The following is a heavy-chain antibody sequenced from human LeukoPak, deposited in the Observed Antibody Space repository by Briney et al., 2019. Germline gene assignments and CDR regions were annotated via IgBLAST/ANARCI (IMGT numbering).Heavy chain of an antibody. CDR2: ISGRDGST. CDR3: AKDGGQGADY. V-gene: IGHV3-23*01. J-gene: IGHJ4*02. CDR1: GFTFSTYA. Sequence: GGSLRLSCAASGFTFSTYAMSWVRQAPGKGREWVSGISGRDGSTYYADSVKGRFTISRDISKNTLYLQMNSLRAEDMAVYYCAKDGGQGADYWGQGTLVTVSS. D-gene: IGHD3-16*01.